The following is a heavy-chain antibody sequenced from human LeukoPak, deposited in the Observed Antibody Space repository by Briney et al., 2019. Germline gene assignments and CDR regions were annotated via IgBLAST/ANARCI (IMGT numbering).Heavy chain of an antibody. CDR3: ARGVVAAAGRTFDF. J-gene: IGHJ4*02. CDR2: IYNSGST. D-gene: IGHD6-13*01. Sequence: SETLSLTCTVSGDSFSYFYWSWIRQPPGKGLEWIGYIYNSGSTNYNPSLKSRVTISLDTSKNQFSLKLSSVTAADTAVYYCARGVVAAAGRTFDFWGQGALVTVSS. V-gene: IGHV4-59*01. CDR1: GDSFSYFY.